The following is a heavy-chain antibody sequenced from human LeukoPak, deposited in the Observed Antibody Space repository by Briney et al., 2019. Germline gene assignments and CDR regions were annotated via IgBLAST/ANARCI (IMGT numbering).Heavy chain of an antibody. V-gene: IGHV1-69-2*01. Sequence: GASVKVSCKASGYTFTDYNIHWVQQAPGKGLEWMGRVDPEDGETIYAEKFQGRVTITADTSTDTAYMELSSLRSEDTAVYYCARVARYYGSGRWDVWGQGTTVTVSS. D-gene: IGHD3-10*01. CDR3: ARVARYYGSGRWDV. CDR1: GYTFTDYN. CDR2: VDPEDGET. J-gene: IGHJ6*02.